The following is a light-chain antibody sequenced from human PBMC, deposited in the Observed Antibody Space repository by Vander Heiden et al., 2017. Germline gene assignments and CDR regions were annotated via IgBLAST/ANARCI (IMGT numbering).Light chain of an antibody. V-gene: IGLV4-69*01. CDR1: SWHSTYA. CDR2: LNSDGSH. CDR3: QTWGTGMGV. Sequence: QLVLTQSPSASASLVASVRLTCTLSSWHSTYAIAWHQQQPEKGPRYLMKLNSDGSHSKGDGIPDRFSGSSSGAGRYRTISSRQSEDEADYYCQTWGTGMGVFGTGTKVTVL. J-gene: IGLJ1*01.